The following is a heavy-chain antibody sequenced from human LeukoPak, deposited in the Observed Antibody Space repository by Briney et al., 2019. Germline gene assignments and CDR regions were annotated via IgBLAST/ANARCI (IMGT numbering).Heavy chain of an antibody. CDR3: ARGTLAVAGEFDY. CDR2: MNPNSGKT. J-gene: IGHJ4*02. Sequence: ASVKVSCKASGYTFTSNDINGVRQAPGQGVEWMGWMNPNSGKTEYAQKFQGRVTMTRNTSISTAYMEMRRLRAEDTAVYYCARGTLAVAGEFDYWGQGTLVTVS. CDR1: GYTFTSND. V-gene: IGHV1-8*01. D-gene: IGHD6-19*01.